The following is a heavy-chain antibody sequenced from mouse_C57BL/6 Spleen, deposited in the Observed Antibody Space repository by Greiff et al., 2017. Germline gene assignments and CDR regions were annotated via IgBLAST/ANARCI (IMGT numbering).Heavy chain of an antibody. CDR2: IDPSDSYT. CDR3: ARSGLDYGLDY. CDR1: GYTFTSYW. J-gene: IGHJ2*01. V-gene: IGHV1-69*01. D-gene: IGHD2-4*01. Sequence: VQLQQPGAELVMPGASVKLSCKASGYTFTSYWMHWVKQRPGQGLEWIGEIDPSDSYTNYNQKFKGKSTLTVDKSSSTAYMQLSSLTSEDSAVYYCARSGLDYGLDYWGQGTTLTVSS.